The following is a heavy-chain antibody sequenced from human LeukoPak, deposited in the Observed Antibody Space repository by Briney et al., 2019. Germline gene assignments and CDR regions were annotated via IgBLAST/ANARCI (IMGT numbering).Heavy chain of an antibody. V-gene: IGHV3-30*04. CDR1: GFTFSSYA. D-gene: IGHD3-22*01. Sequence: GGSLRLSCAASGFTFSSYAMHWVRQAPGKGLEWVAIISYDGTNKYYADSVKGRFTISRDNSKNTLYLQMNSLRAEDTAVYYCAGGPYYDSSGYLPNYYGMDVWGQGTTVSVSS. CDR2: ISYDGTNK. CDR3: AGGPYYDSSGYLPNYYGMDV. J-gene: IGHJ6*02.